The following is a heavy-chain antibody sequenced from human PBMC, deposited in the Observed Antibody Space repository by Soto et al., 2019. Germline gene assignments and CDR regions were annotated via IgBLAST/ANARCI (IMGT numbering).Heavy chain of an antibody. CDR1: GFTFSSYG. D-gene: IGHD6-13*01. Sequence: GGSLRLSCAASGFTFSSYGMHWVRQAPGKGLEWVAVISYDGSNKYYADSVKGRFTISRDNSKNTLYLQMNSLRAEDTAVYYCAKDQIAAAQLIYYYYGMDVWGQGTTVTVSS. V-gene: IGHV3-30*18. J-gene: IGHJ6*02. CDR2: ISYDGSNK. CDR3: AKDQIAAAQLIYYYYGMDV.